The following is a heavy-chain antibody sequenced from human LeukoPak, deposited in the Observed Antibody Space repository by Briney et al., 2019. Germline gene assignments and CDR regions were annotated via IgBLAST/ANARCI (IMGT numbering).Heavy chain of an antibody. J-gene: IGHJ6*03. CDR2: INAGNGNT. CDR3: ARNSLTLGYYMDV. CDR1: GGTFSSYA. D-gene: IGHD3-9*01. Sequence: ASVKVSCKASGGTFSSYAISWVRQAPGQRLEWMGWINAGNGNTKYSQEFQGRVTITRDTSASTAYMELSRLRSDDTAVYYCARNSLTLGYYMDVWGKGTTVTISS. V-gene: IGHV1-3*01.